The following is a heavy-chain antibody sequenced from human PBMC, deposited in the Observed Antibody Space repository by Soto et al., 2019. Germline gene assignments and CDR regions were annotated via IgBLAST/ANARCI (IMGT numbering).Heavy chain of an antibody. CDR1: GGSFSGYY. D-gene: IGHD3-16*01. V-gene: IGHV4-34*01. Sequence: SETLSLTCAVYGGSFSGYYWSWIRQPPGKGLEWIGEINHSGSTNYNPSLKSRVTTSVDTSKNQFSLKLSSVTAADTAVYYCARIIFVRGRYYFDYWGQGTLVTVSS. CDR3: ARIIFVRGRYYFDY. CDR2: INHSGST. J-gene: IGHJ4*02.